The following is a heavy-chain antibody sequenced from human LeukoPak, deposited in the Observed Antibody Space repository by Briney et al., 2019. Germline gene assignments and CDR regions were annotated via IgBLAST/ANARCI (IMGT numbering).Heavy chain of an antibody. V-gene: IGHV3-74*01. CDR2: INSDGSST. CDR3: AYTSGYDFSSYYYYYMDV. Sequence: PGGSLRLSCAASGFTFSSYWMHWVRQAPGKGLVWVSRINSDGSSTSYADSVKGRFTISRDNAKNTLYLQMNSLSAEDTAVYYCAYTSGYDFSSYYYYYMDVWGKGTTVTVSS. D-gene: IGHD5-12*01. J-gene: IGHJ6*03. CDR1: GFTFSSYW.